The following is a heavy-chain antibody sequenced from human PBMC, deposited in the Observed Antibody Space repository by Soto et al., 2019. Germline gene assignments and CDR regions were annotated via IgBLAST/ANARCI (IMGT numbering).Heavy chain of an antibody. CDR2: IYWDDDK. J-gene: IGHJ6*03. CDR3: AHSEISIVATISYYMDV. CDR1: GFSLSTSGVG. Sequence: SGPTLVNPTQTLTLTFTFSGFSLSTSGVGVGSIRQPPGKALEWLALIYWDDDKRYSPSLKSRLTITKDTSKNQVVLTMTNMDPVDTATYYCAHSEISIVATISYYMDVWGKGTTVTVSS. D-gene: IGHD5-12*01. V-gene: IGHV2-5*02.